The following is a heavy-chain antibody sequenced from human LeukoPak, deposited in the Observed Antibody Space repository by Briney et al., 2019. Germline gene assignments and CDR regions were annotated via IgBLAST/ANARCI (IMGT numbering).Heavy chain of an antibody. V-gene: IGHV1-2*02. Sequence: GASVKVSCKASGYTFTGYYMHWVRQAPGQGLEWMGWINPNSGGTNYAQKFQGRVTMTRDAPISTAYMELSRLRSDDTAVYYCARVSSGWYHNWFDPWGQGTLVTVSS. CDR2: INPNSGGT. CDR1: GYTFTGYY. J-gene: IGHJ5*02. CDR3: ARVSSGWYHNWFDP. D-gene: IGHD6-19*01.